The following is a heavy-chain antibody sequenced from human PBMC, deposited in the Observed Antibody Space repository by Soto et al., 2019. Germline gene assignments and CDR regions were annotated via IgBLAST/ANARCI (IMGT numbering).Heavy chain of an antibody. J-gene: IGHJ4*02. V-gene: IGHV3-48*02. D-gene: IGHD5-12*01. CDR2: ISSSSSTI. CDR3: ARDIQDGYEGNFDY. CDR1: GFTFSSYS. Sequence: GGSLRLSCAASGFTFSSYSMNWVRQAPGKGLGWVSYISSSSSTIYYADSVKGRFTISRDNAKNSLFLQMNSLRDEDTAVYYCARDIQDGYEGNFDYWGQGTLVTVSS.